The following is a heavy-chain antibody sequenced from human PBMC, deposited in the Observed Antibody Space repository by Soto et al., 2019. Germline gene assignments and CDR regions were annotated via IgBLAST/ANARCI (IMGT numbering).Heavy chain of an antibody. Sequence: SETLSLTCAVSGGSISSSNWWSWVRQPPGKGLEWIGEIYHSGSTNYNPSLKSRVTISVDKSKNQFSLKLSSVTAADTAVYYCARVLRLGELSDYYYYGMDVWGQGTTVTVSS. J-gene: IGHJ6*02. D-gene: IGHD3-16*02. V-gene: IGHV4-4*02. CDR2: IYHSGST. CDR1: GGSISSSNW. CDR3: ARVLRLGELSDYYYYGMDV.